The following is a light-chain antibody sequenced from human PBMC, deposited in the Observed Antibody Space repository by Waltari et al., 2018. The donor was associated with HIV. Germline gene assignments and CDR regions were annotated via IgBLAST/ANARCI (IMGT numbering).Light chain of an antibody. CDR3: QQYGSSPET. J-gene: IGKJ1*01. CDR2: GAS. Sequence: EIVLTQSPGTLSLSPGERVTLSCRASQSVSSSYLAWYQQKAGQAPRLLIYGASSRATGIPDRFSGSGSGTDFTLTISRLEPEDFAVYYCQQYGSSPETFGQGTKVEIK. CDR1: QSVSSSY. V-gene: IGKV3-20*01.